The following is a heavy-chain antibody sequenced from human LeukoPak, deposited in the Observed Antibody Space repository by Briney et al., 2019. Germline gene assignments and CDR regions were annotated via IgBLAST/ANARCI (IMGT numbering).Heavy chain of an antibody. CDR1: GFTFSSYG. CDR2: ITSNGGTT. CDR3: ARGIRWASDY. J-gene: IGHJ4*02. Sequence: GGSLRLSCAASGFTFSSYGMVWVRQAPGKGLEYVSGITSNGGTTYYGNSVKGRFAISRDNSKDTLYLQMGSLRSEDMAVYYCARGIRWASDYWGQGTLVTVAS. V-gene: IGHV3-64*01. D-gene: IGHD4-23*01.